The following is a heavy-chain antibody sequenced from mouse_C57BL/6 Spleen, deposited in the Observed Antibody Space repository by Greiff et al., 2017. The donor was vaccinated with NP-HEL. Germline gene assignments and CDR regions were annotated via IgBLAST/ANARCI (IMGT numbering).Heavy chain of an antibody. CDR2: ISYDGSN. CDR1: GYSITSGYY. J-gene: IGHJ2*01. V-gene: IGHV3-6*01. D-gene: IGHD1-1*01. Sequence: VQLKESGPGLVKPSQSLSLTCSVTGYSITSGYYWNWIRQFPGNKLEWMGYISYDGSNNYNPSLKNRISITRDTSKNQFFLKLNSVTTEDTATYYCAREGGYYGSPFDYWGQGTTLTVSS. CDR3: AREGGYYGSPFDY.